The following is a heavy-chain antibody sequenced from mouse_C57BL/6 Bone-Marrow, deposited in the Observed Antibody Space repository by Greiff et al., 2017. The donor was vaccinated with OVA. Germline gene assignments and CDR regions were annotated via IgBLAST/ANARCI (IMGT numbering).Heavy chain of an antibody. D-gene: IGHD2-3*01. Sequence: QVQLQQPGAELVKPGASVKLSCKASGYTFTSYWMHWVKQRPGQGLEWIGMIHPNSGSTNYNEKFKSKATLTVDKSSSTAYMQLSSLTSEDSAVYYCARPYDRPWFSYWGQGTLVTVSA. CDR3: ARPYDRPWFSY. CDR1: GYTFTSYW. J-gene: IGHJ3*01. CDR2: IHPNSGST. V-gene: IGHV1-64*01.